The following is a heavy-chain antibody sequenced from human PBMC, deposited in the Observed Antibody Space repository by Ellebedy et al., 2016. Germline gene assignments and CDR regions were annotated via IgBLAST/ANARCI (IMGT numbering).Heavy chain of an antibody. J-gene: IGHJ4*02. CDR2: IIPILGIA. CDR1: GGTFSSYA. D-gene: IGHD6-13*01. V-gene: IGHV1-69*04. Sequence: ASVKVSCKASGGTFSSYAISWVRQAPGQGLEWMGRIIPILGIANYAQKFQGRVTITADKSTSTAYMELSSRRSEDTAVYYCARDRGAAAGKRGVFDYWGQGTLVTVSS. CDR3: ARDRGAAAGKRGVFDY.